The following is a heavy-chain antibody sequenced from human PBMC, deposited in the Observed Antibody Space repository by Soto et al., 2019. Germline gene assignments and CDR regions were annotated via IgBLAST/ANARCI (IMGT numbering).Heavy chain of an antibody. V-gene: IGHV1-3*01. Sequence: ASVKVSCKASGYTFTSYGISWVRQAPGQRLEWMGWINAGNGNTKYSQKFQGRVTITRDTSASTAYMELSSLRSEDTAVYYCARERDSSGWYDFDYWGQGTLVTVSS. CDR1: GYTFTSYG. D-gene: IGHD6-19*01. J-gene: IGHJ4*02. CDR2: INAGNGNT. CDR3: ARERDSSGWYDFDY.